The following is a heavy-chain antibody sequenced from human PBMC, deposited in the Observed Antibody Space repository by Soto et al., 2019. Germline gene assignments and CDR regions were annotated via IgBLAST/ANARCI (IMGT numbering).Heavy chain of an antibody. CDR3: TRGPGTGHFFDY. J-gene: IGHJ4*02. Sequence: EVQLVESGGGLVQPGGSLRLSCAASGFTFSSYPMNWVRQVPGKGLEWVSYISGSSTTIYYADSVRGRFTISRDNAKNSLYLQMNSLRDEDTAIYYCTRGPGTGHFFDYWGQGTLVTVSS. CDR1: GFTFSSYP. V-gene: IGHV3-48*02. D-gene: IGHD2-8*02. CDR2: ISGSSTTI.